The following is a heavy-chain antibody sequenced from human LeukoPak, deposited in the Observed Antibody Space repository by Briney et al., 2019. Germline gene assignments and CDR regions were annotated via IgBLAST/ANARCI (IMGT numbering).Heavy chain of an antibody. D-gene: IGHD3-10*01. Sequence: GGSLTLSCAASGFTSSGSAMHWVRQASGKGLEWVGRIRSKANSYAPAYAASVKGSFTISRDDSKNTAYLQMNSLKTEDTAVYYCTRHEFAGDYYYGMDVWGQGTTVTVSS. CDR3: TRHEFAGDYYYGMDV. V-gene: IGHV3-73*01. J-gene: IGHJ6*02. CDR1: GFTSSGSA. CDR2: IRSKANSYAP.